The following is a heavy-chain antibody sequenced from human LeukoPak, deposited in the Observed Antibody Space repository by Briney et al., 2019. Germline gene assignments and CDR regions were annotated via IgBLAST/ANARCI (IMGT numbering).Heavy chain of an antibody. V-gene: IGHV4-31*03. CDR3: ARGLWLRYFDL. CDR1: GGSISSGGYY. D-gene: IGHD3-10*01. Sequence: SETLSLTCTVSGGSISSGGYYWSWIRQHPGKGLEWIGYIYYSGSTYCNPSLKSRVTISVDTSKNQFSLKLSSVTAADTAVYYCARGLWLRYFDLWGRGTLVTVSS. CDR2: IYYSGST. J-gene: IGHJ2*01.